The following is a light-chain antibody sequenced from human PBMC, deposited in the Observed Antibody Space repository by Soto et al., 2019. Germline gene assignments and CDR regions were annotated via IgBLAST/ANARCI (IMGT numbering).Light chain of an antibody. Sequence: ENVLTQSPATLSVSPGERATLSCRTSQIIGTNLAWYQQKPGQAPRLLIYGAFIRAPGFPVRFRGTGSGSEFTLTISSLQTEDGALYYCQQYDKWPNTFGQGTNLEIK. J-gene: IGKJ2*01. CDR3: QQYDKWPNT. V-gene: IGKV3-15*01. CDR1: QIIGTN. CDR2: GAF.